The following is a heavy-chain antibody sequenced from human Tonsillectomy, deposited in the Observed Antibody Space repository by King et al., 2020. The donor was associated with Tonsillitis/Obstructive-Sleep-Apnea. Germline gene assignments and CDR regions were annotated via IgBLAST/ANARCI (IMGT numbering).Heavy chain of an antibody. V-gene: IGHV3-23*04. CDR1: GFTFRSYA. CDR2: ISGSGGST. CDR3: AKVRGIAAAGTQAFDI. D-gene: IGHD6-13*01. Sequence: VQLVESGGGLVQPGWSLRLSCAASGFTFRSYAMSWVRHAPGKGLEWGSGISGSGGSTYYADSGKGRFTISSGNSKNTLYLQMNSLRAEDTAVYYCAKVRGIAAAGTQAFDIWGQETMVTVSS. J-gene: IGHJ3*02.